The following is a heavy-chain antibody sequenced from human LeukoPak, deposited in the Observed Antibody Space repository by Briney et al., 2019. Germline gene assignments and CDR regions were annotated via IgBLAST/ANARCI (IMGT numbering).Heavy chain of an antibody. D-gene: IGHD3-3*01. CDR2: VHPNSGGT. J-gene: IGHJ3*02. V-gene: IGHV1-2*02. CDR1: GYTFTSYA. Sequence: ASVKVSCKASGYTFTSYAMNWVRQAPGQGLEWMGWVHPNSGGTNYAQKFQGRVTMTRDTSISTAYMDLSSLRSDDTAVYYCARHTTIFGVAIIDIWGQGTMVTVSS. CDR3: ARHTTIFGVAIIDI.